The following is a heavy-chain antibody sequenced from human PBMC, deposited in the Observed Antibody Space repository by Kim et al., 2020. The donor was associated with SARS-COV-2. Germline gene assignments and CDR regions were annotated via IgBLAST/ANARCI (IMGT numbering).Heavy chain of an antibody. CDR1: GGSISSGGYY. J-gene: IGHJ4*02. CDR2: IYHSGGT. V-gene: IGHV4-31*11. CDR3: ARSYSNSGFFDY. D-gene: IGHD6-6*01. Sequence: SETLSLTCAVSGGSISSGGYYWSWIRQNPGKGLEWIGSIYHSGGTYYTPSLKSRVTMSVDTSKNQFSLKLSSVTAADTAVYFCARSYSNSGFFDYWGQGT.